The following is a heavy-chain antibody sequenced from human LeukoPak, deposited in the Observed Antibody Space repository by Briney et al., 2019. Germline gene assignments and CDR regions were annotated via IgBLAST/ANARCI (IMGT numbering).Heavy chain of an antibody. J-gene: IGHJ4*02. CDR3: ASYMVRESFDY. Sequence: GGSLRLSCAASGFTFSSYAMSWVRQAPGKGLEWVSAISGSGGSTYYADSAKGRFTISRDNSKNTLYLQMNSLRAEDTAVYYCASYMVRESFDYWGQGTLVTVSS. D-gene: IGHD3-10*01. CDR2: ISGSGGST. CDR1: GFTFSSYA. V-gene: IGHV3-23*01.